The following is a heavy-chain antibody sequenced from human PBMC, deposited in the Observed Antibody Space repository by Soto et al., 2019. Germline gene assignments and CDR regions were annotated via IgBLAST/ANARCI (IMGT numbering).Heavy chain of an antibody. CDR3: ARVRRNDASACYGMDV. CDR2: ISSESTTI. Sequence: GGSLRLSCEASALSFRTSTMNWVRQAPGKGLERVSYISSESTTIYYADSVRGRFTISRDNAKNALFLQMNSLRDEDTPVYYCARVRRNDASACYGMDVWGHETTFTVSS. CDR1: ALSFRTST. D-gene: IGHD1-1*01. V-gene: IGHV3-48*02. J-gene: IGHJ6*02.